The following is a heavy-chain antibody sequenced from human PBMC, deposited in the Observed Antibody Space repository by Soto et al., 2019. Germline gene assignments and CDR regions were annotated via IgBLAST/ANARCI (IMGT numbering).Heavy chain of an antibody. V-gene: IGHV1-69*01. Sequence: QVQLVQSGAEVKKPGSSVKVSCKASGGTFSSYAISWVRQAPGQGLEWMGGIIAILGKANYAEKFQGRVTITADESTSTAYMELSSPRSEDTAVYYCARERGGAIIVGVTGTFDVWGQGTLGTVSS. CDR1: GGTFSSYA. CDR3: ARERGGAIIVGVTGTFDV. D-gene: IGHD3-22*01. CDR2: IIAILGKA. J-gene: IGHJ3*01.